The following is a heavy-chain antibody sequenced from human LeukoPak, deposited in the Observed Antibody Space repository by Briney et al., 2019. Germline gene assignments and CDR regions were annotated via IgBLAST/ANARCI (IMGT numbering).Heavy chain of an antibody. D-gene: IGHD3-22*01. CDR3: AREFPDYYDSSGYLDY. J-gene: IGHJ4*02. CDR1: NASISSSNFY. Sequence: SETLSLTCTVSNASISSSNFYWGWIRQPPGKGLEWIATIYYSGSTYYNPSLKSRVTISVDTSKNQFSLKLSSVTAADTAVYYCAREFPDYYDSSGYLDYWGQGTLVTVSS. V-gene: IGHV4-39*02. CDR2: IYYSGST.